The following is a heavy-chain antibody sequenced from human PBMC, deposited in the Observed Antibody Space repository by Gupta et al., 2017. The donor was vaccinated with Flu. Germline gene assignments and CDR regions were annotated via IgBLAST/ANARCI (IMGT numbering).Heavy chain of an antibody. CDR2: IYHSGNT. CDR1: GGSISSSNW. Sequence: QVHLQESGPGLVKPSGTLSLTCAVSGGSISSSNWWSWVRQPPGKGLEWVGEIYHSGNTQYNPSLKSRVTISVDKSKNQFSLNLTSVTAADTAVYYCARAAIFGVLIGRGWFDPWGQGTLVTVSS. D-gene: IGHD3-3*01. J-gene: IGHJ5*02. CDR3: ARAAIFGVLIGRGWFDP. V-gene: IGHV4-4*02.